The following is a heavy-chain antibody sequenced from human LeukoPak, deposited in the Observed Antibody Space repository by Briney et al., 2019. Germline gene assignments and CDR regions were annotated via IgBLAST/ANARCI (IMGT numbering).Heavy chain of an antibody. D-gene: IGHD6-19*01. J-gene: IGHJ4*02. V-gene: IGHV1-46*01. CDR1: GYIFTSYN. CDR2: INSSGGST. CDR3: ARFAVHRRLTVAGQFGLDY. Sequence: ASVKVSCKASGYIFTSYNMYWVRQAPGLGLEWMGIINSSGGSTNYAQKFQGRVTMTRDTSTSTVYMELSSLRSEDTAVYYCARFAVHRRLTVAGQFGLDYWGQGTLVTVSS.